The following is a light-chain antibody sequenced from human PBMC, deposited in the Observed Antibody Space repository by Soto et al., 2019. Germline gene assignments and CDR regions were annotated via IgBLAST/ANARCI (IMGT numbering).Light chain of an antibody. V-gene: IGKV3-20*01. Sequence: EVVLTQSPATLSLSPGERATLSCRASQRVSSTFLAWYQQKPGQAPRLLIYGASSRATGIPDRFSGSGSGTDFTLTISRLGPDDFAVYYCQQYGGSLTFGGGTKVEIK. CDR3: QQYGGSLT. J-gene: IGKJ4*01. CDR1: QRVSSTF. CDR2: GAS.